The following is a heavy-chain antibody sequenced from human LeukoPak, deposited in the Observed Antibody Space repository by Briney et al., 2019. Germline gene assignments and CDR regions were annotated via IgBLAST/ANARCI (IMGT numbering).Heavy chain of an antibody. D-gene: IGHD4-23*01. CDR1: GYTFTSYD. V-gene: IGHV1-8*02. J-gene: IGHJ5*02. CDR3: ARSNYGGKRWFDP. Sequence: ASVKVSCKASGYTFTSYDINWVRPATGQGLEWMGWMNPNSGNTGYAQKFQGRVTMTRDTSISTAYMELSSLRSEDTAVYFCARSNYGGKRWFDPWGQGTLVIVSS. CDR2: MNPNSGNT.